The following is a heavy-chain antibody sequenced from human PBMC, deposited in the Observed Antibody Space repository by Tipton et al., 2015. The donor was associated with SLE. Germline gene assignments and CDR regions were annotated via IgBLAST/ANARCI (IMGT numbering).Heavy chain of an antibody. D-gene: IGHD4-17*01. J-gene: IGHJ4*02. CDR3: ARDPDYGDPGTFDY. CDR1: GGSISNYY. V-gene: IGHV4-59*01. Sequence: GLVKPSETLSLTCTVSGGSISNYYWSWIRQPPGKGLEWIGYISYSGGSNYNPSLKSRVSMSLDTSKNQFSLTLKSVTAADTAVYYCARDPDYGDPGTFDYWGQGTLVTVSS. CDR2: ISYSGGS.